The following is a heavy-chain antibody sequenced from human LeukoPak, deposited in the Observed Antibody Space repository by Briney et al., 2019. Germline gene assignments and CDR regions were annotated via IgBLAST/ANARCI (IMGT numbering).Heavy chain of an antibody. CDR2: ISTYNGNT. Sequence: ASVKVSCKASGYSLTSYGIGWVRQAPGQGLEWMGWISTYNGNTNYAQKFQGRVTMTTATSASTAYMELRSLRSDDTAVYYCGGDRGYFDLWGRGTLVTVSS. D-gene: IGHD3-10*01. J-gene: IGHJ2*01. V-gene: IGHV1-18*01. CDR1: GYSLTSYG. CDR3: GGDRGYFDL.